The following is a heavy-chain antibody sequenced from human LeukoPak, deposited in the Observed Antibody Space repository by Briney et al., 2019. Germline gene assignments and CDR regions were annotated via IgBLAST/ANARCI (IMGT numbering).Heavy chain of an antibody. Sequence: SETLSLTCTVSGGSISSYYWSWIRQPPGKGLEWIGYTYYSGSTNYNPSLKSRVTISVDTSKNQFSLKLSSVTAADTAVYYCARDQRYCSGGSCYDYYGMDVWGQGTTVTVSS. D-gene: IGHD2-15*01. CDR2: TYYSGST. J-gene: IGHJ6*02. CDR3: ARDQRYCSGGSCYDYYGMDV. V-gene: IGHV4-59*12. CDR1: GGSISSYY.